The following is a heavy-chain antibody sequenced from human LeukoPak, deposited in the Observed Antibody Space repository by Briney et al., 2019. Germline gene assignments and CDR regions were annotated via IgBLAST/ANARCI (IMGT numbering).Heavy chain of an antibody. CDR1: GYSFSSYG. J-gene: IGHJ4*02. Sequence: ASVKVSCKASGYSFSSYGISWVRQAPGQGLEWMGWINPNRGGAHFAQKFQGRVTMTRDTSISTAYMELSSLRSDDTAIYYCARDLRGNYLFISYKGQGPFDYWGQGTLVTVSS. CDR3: ARDLRGNYLFISYKGQGPFDY. CDR2: INPNRGGA. V-gene: IGHV1-2*02. D-gene: IGHD1-26*01.